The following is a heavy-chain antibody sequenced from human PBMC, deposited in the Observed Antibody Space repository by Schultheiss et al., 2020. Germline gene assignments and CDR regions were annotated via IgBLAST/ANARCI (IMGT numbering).Heavy chain of an antibody. CDR3: VRVLDPMTRRIAS. CDR1: GFTFSSYA. CDR2: INSDGSST. D-gene: IGHD2-21*01. J-gene: IGHJ5*02. Sequence: GGSLRLSCAASGFTFSSYAMSWVRQAPGKGLEWVGRINSDGSSTSYADSVRGRFTISRDNAKNVLYLQMDSLRAEDTAIYYCVRVLDPMTRRIASWGQGTLVTVSS. V-gene: IGHV3-23*01.